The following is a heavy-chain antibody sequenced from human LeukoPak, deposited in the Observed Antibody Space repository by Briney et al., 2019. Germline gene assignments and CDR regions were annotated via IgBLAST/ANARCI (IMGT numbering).Heavy chain of an antibody. Sequence: PSETLSLTCTVSGGSISSSSYYWGWIRQPPGKGLEWIGSIYYSGSTYYNPSLKSRVTISVDTSKNQFSLKLSSVTAADTAVYYCARYAAAGTPSWFDPWGQGTLVTVSS. J-gene: IGHJ5*02. CDR1: GGSISSSSYY. CDR2: IYYSGST. V-gene: IGHV4-39*07. CDR3: ARYAAAGTPSWFDP. D-gene: IGHD6-13*01.